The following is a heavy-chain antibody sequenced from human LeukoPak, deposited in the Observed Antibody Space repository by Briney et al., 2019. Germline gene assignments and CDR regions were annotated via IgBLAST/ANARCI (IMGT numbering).Heavy chain of an antibody. CDR2: INPNSGGT. Sequence: ASVKVSCTSSGDTFTVYYMHWVRQAPGQGLEWMGWINPNSGGTNYAQKFQGRVTMTRDTSISTAYMELSRLRSDDTAVYYCARDADPLTQGIALAGVFDYWGQGTLVTVSS. CDR1: GDTFTVYY. CDR3: ARDADPLTQGIALAGVFDY. V-gene: IGHV1-2*02. J-gene: IGHJ4*02. D-gene: IGHD6-19*01.